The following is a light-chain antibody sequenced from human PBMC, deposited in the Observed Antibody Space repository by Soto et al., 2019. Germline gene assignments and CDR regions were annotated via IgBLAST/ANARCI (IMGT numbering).Light chain of an antibody. Sequence: EIVLTQSPATLSLSPGEGASLSCRASQNISTYLAWYQQRPGQVPRLLIYGVSKRAPAIPPRFSGSGSGTDFTLSVSGREPEDFATYYCQQRTNSTPWTFGQGTRVELK. CDR1: QNISTY. CDR3: QQRTNSTPWT. CDR2: GVS. V-gene: IGKV3-11*01. J-gene: IGKJ1*01.